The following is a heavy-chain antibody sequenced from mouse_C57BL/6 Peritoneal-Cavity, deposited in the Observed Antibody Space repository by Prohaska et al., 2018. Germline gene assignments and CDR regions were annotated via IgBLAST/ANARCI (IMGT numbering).Heavy chain of an antibody. V-gene: IGHV3-4*01. Sequence: DVQLQESGPALVKPSQTVSLTCTVTGYSLTNGHHWWNWIRQVSGSKLEWIGYISSSGSTDSNPSRKSRSSSTRDTAKNQVFLQLNSVTTEDIATDYCARGFAYWGQGTLVTVSA. CDR3: ARGFAY. CDR1: GYSLTNGHHW. CDR2: ISSSGST. J-gene: IGHJ3*01.